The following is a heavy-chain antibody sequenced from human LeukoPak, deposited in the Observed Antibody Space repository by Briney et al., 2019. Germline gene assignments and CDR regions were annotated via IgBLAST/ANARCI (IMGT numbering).Heavy chain of an antibody. V-gene: IGHV3-23*01. Sequence: PGGSLRLSCAASGFTFSSYSMNWVRQAPGKGLEWVSAISGRGGSTYYADSVKGRFTISRDNSKNTLYLQMNSLRAEDTAVYYCAKASYYYDSSGSDHLSYYYYGMDVWGQGTTVTVSS. D-gene: IGHD3-22*01. J-gene: IGHJ6*02. CDR1: GFTFSSYS. CDR3: AKASYYYDSSGSDHLSYYYYGMDV. CDR2: ISGRGGST.